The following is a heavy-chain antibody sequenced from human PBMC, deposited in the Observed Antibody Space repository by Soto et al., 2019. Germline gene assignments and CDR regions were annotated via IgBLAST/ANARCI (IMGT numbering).Heavy chain of an antibody. CDR2: INHSGST. D-gene: IGHD3-10*01. Sequence: QVQLQQWGAGLLKPSETLSLTCAVYGWSFSGYYWSWIRQPPGKELEWIGEINHSGSTNYNPSLKSQVTISVDTSKNQFSLKLSSVTAAYTAVYYCARVWQYYYTSVSYYGWFDPWGQGTLVTVSS. J-gene: IGHJ5*02. V-gene: IGHV4-34*01. CDR1: GWSFSGYY. CDR3: ARVWQYYYTSVSYYGWFDP.